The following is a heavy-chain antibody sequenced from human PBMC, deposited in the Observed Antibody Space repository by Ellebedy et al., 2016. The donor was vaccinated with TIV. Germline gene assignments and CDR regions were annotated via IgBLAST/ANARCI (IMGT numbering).Heavy chain of an antibody. D-gene: IGHD3-3*01. V-gene: IGHV3-33*01. Sequence: GESLKISCAASGFTFSSYGMHWVRQAPGKGLEWVAVIWYDGSNKYYADSAKGRFTISRDNSKNTLYLQMNSLRAEDTAVYYCARGLGRFLEKYNHYDYYYMDVWGKGTTVTVSS. CDR1: GFTFSSYG. CDR2: IWYDGSNK. J-gene: IGHJ6*03. CDR3: ARGLGRFLEKYNHYDYYYMDV.